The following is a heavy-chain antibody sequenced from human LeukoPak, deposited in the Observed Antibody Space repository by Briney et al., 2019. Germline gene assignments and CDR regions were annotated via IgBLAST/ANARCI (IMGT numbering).Heavy chain of an antibody. V-gene: IGHV1-8*03. CDR1: GYTFTSYD. J-gene: IGHJ6*03. CDR3: ARGVFSTSCYWCRQWDYYYMDV. Sequence: ASVKVSCKASGYTFTSYDINWVRQATGQGLEWMGWMNPNSGNTGYAQKFQGRVTITRNTSISTAYMELSSLRSEDTAVYYCARGVFSTSCYWCRQWDYYYMDVWGRGTTVTVSS. CDR2: MNPNSGNT. D-gene: IGHD2-2*01.